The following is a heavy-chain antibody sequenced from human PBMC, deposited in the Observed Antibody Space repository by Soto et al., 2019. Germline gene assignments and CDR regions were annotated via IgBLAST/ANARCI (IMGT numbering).Heavy chain of an antibody. CDR2: ISSSGTTT. D-gene: IGHD3-22*01. J-gene: IGHJ4*02. V-gene: IGHV3-11*01. Sequence: VQLVESGGGLVKPGGSLRLSCAASGFSLSDYYVSWIRQAPGEGLEWVSYISSSGTTTHYADSVKGRFTISKDNAKNSLYLQMNSLRAEDTAVYYCARVRGDSSGSYYFDYWGQGALVTVSS. CDR1: GFSLSDYY. CDR3: ARVRGDSSGSYYFDY.